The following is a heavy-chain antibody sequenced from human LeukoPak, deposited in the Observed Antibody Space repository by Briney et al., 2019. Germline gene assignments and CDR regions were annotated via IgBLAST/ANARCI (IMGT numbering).Heavy chain of an antibody. CDR1: GFTFSSYA. D-gene: IGHD7-27*01. J-gene: IGHJ6*03. CDR3: ARSNWGYYYYYMDV. Sequence: GRSLRLSCAASGFTFSSYAMHWVRQAPGKGLEWVAVISYDGSNKYYADSVKGRFTISRDNSKNTLYLQMNSLRAEDTAVYYCARSNWGYYYYYMDVWGKGTTVTVSS. CDR2: ISYDGSNK. V-gene: IGHV3-30*04.